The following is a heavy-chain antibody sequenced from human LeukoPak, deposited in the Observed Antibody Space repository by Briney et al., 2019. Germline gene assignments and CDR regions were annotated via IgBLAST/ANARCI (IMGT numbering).Heavy chain of an antibody. V-gene: IGHV3-30*18. CDR1: GFTFSSYG. Sequence: PGGSLRLSCAASGFTFSSYGMHWVRQAPGKGLEWVAVISHDGGNKYYADSVKGRFTISRDNSKSTLYLQMNSLRAEDTAVYYCAKVGDIVVVPAAIRPAFDIWGQGTMVTVSS. D-gene: IGHD2-2*01. CDR2: ISHDGGNK. J-gene: IGHJ3*02. CDR3: AKVGDIVVVPAAIRPAFDI.